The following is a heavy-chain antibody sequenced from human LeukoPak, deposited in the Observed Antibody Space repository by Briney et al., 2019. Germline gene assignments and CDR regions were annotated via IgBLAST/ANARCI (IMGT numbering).Heavy chain of an antibody. CDR2: IYYSGST. CDR3: ARGRFLDAFDI. J-gene: IGHJ3*02. D-gene: IGHD3-3*01. CDR1: GGSISSYY. Sequence: SETLSLTCKVSGGSISSYYWSWIRQPPGKGLEWIGYIYYSGSTNYNPSLKSRVTISVDSSKKQFSLKLSSVTAADTAVYYCARGRFLDAFDIWGQGTMVTVSS. V-gene: IGHV4-59*01.